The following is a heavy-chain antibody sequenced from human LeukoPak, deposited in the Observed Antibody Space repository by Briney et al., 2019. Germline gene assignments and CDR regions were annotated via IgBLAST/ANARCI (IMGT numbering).Heavy chain of an antibody. CDR3: ARICGAAAGCYYYHMDV. J-gene: IGHJ6*03. CDR1: GFTFSSYS. CDR2: ISSSSSYI. Sequence: GGSLRLSCAASGFTFSSYSMNWVRQAPGKGLEWVSSISSSSSYIYYADSVKGRFTISRDNAKNSLYLQMNSLRAEDTAVYYCARICGAAAGCYYYHMDVWGKGTTVTVSS. V-gene: IGHV3-21*01. D-gene: IGHD6-13*01.